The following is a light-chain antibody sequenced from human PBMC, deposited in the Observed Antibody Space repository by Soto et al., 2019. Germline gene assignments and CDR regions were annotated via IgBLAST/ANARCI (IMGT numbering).Light chain of an antibody. J-gene: IGLJ3*02. V-gene: IGLV2-8*01. CDR3: SSQAGNNNWGV. Sequence: QSVLTQPPSASGSPGQSVTISCTGTSRDIGGYNFVSWYQQHPGKAPKLMIYEVSKRPSGVPDRFSGSKSGNTASLTVSGLQGEDEAAYYCSSQAGNNNWGVFGGGTKLTVL. CDR2: EVS. CDR1: SRDIGGYNF.